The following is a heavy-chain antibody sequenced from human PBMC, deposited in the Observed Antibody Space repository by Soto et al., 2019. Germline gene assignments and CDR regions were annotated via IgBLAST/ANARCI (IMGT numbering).Heavy chain of an antibody. J-gene: IGHJ5*02. CDR2: IYPGDSDT. D-gene: IGHD2-2*01. Sequence: PGESLKISCKASGYSFTSYWIGWVRQTPEKGLEWMGMIYPGDSDTRYSPSFQGQVTISADKSINTAYLQWSSLKASDTAMYYCGRPYANDGNTAFDAWGQGTLVTVSS. CDR3: GRPYANDGNTAFDA. V-gene: IGHV5-51*01. CDR1: GYSFTSYW.